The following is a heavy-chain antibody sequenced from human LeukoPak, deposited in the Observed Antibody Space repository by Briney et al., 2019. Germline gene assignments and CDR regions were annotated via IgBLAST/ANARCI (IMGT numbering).Heavy chain of an antibody. V-gene: IGHV3-30*18. Sequence: PGGSLRLSCAASGFSFSSYGIHWVRQAPGKGLEWVAVISYDGSNKYYADSVKGRFTISRDNSKNTLYPQMNSLRTEDTSVYYCAKERYSSSSAYIDYWGRGTLVTVSS. J-gene: IGHJ4*02. CDR3: AKERYSSSSAYIDY. CDR1: GFSFSSYG. D-gene: IGHD6-6*01. CDR2: ISYDGSNK.